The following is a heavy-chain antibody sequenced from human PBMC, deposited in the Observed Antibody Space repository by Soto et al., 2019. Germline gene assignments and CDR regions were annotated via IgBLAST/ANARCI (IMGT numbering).Heavy chain of an antibody. J-gene: IGHJ3*02. V-gene: IGHV1-58*01. CDR1: GFTFTSSA. CDR3: AALTHHYYDSSGYWFSGAFDI. Sequence: GASVKVSCKASGFTFTSSAVQWVRQARGQRLEWIGWIVVGSGNTNYAQKFQERVTITRDMSTSTAYMELSSLRSEDTAVYYCAALTHHYYDSSGYWFSGAFDIWGQGTMVTVSS. CDR2: IVVGSGNT. D-gene: IGHD3-22*01.